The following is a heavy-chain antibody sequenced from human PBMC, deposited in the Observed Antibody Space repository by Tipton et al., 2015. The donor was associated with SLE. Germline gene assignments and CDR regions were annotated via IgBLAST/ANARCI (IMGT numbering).Heavy chain of an antibody. CDR3: ARHDTNYGRNWFDP. CDR1: GGSISGSSYY. V-gene: IGHV4-39*01. Sequence: TLSLTCTVSGGSISGSSYYWDWIRQPPGKGPGWIGRITNSGNTYYTPSFQGRVTMSVDTSKNHFSLKLSSVTAADTAVYYCARHDTNYGRNWFDPWGQGTLVTVSS. D-gene: IGHD2-8*01. CDR2: ITNSGNT. J-gene: IGHJ5*02.